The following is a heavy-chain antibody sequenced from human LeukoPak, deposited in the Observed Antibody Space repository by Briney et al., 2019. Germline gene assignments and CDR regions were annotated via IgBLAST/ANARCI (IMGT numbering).Heavy chain of an antibody. J-gene: IGHJ4*01. CDR3: VREGFYFFDF. CDR1: GFTFTNNF. CDR2: IRQDGSET. V-gene: IGHV3-7*01. Sequence: AGGSLRLSCAASGFTFTNNFMSWVRQVPGKGLEWVANIRQDGSETTYADSVRGRFTIFRDKAKDSVYLQMNSLRAEDSATYYCVREGFYFFDFWGQGTLVTVSS.